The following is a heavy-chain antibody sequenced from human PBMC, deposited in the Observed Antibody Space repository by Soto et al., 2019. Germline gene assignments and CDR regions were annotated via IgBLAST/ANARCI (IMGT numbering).Heavy chain of an antibody. CDR2: INDGGSA. CDR1: GESFSGYS. Sequence: SETLSLTCAVDGESFSGYSWTWIRQSPGKGLEWIGQINDGGSANYNPSLKSRVTISVDTSNNEFFLELSSVTAADTAVYYCARGLFSETHYSGGWYFFDYWGQGTLVTVSS. J-gene: IGHJ4*02. V-gene: IGHV4-34*01. CDR3: ARGLFSETHYSGGWYFFDY. D-gene: IGHD1-26*01.